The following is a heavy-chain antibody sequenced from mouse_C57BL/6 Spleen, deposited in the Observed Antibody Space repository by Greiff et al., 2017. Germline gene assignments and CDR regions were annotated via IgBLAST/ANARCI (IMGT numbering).Heavy chain of an antibody. CDR2: INPSNGGT. J-gene: IGHJ1*03. Sequence: QVQLQQPGTELVKPGASVTLSCKASGYTFTSYWMHWVKQRPGQGLEWIGNINPSNGGTNYNEKFKGKATLTVDKSSSTAYMQLSSLTSEDSAVYYCARETVVATGYIDVWGTGTTVTVSS. D-gene: IGHD1-1*01. V-gene: IGHV1-53*01. CDR1: GYTFTSYW. CDR3: ARETVVATGYIDV.